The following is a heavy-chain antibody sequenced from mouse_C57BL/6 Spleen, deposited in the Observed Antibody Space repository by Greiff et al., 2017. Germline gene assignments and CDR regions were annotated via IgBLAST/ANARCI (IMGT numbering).Heavy chain of an antibody. D-gene: IGHD1-1*01. Sequence: VHLVESGAELARPGASVKLSCKASGYTFTSYGISWVKQRTGQGLEWIGEIYPRSGNTYYNEKFKGKATLTADKSSSTAYMGLRSLTSEDSAVYFCARRGDYGSSYEAWFAYWGQGTLVTVSA. V-gene: IGHV1-81*01. J-gene: IGHJ3*01. CDR2: IYPRSGNT. CDR1: GYTFTSYG. CDR3: ARRGDYGSSYEAWFAY.